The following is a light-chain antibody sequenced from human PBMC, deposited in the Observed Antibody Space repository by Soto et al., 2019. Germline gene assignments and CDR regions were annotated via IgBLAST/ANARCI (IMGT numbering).Light chain of an antibody. CDR3: CSSAPESTYV. V-gene: IGLV2-23*01. J-gene: IGLJ1*01. CDR2: RGT. Sequence: QSVLAQPASVSGSPGQSITISCTGTSNDVGAYDSVSWYQQHPHKAPQVIIYRGTQRPSGASNRFSASTSGNAASLTISGLRADDEADYFCCSSAPESTYVCGTGTKVTV. CDR1: SNDVGAYDS.